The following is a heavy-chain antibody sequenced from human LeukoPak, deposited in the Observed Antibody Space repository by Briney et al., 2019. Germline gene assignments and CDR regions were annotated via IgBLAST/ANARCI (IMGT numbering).Heavy chain of an antibody. CDR2: MNPNSGNT. V-gene: IGHV1-8*01. J-gene: IGHJ6*02. CDR1: GYTFTSYD. D-gene: IGHD6-13*01. CDR3: ARGYSSSWLRGYYYYYYGMDV. Sequence: ASVNVSCKASGYTFTSYDIDWVRQATGQGLEWMGWMNPNSGNTGYAQTFQGRVTMTRNTAISTAYMELSSLRSEDTAVYYCARGYSSSWLRGYYYYYYGMDVWGQGTTVTVSS.